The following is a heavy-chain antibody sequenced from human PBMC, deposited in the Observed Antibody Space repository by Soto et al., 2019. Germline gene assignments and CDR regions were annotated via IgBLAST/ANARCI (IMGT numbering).Heavy chain of an antibody. D-gene: IGHD2-2*01. V-gene: IGHV1-46*01. CDR1: GYTFTSYY. CDR3: ARGGGYCSSTSCYLAHDFDY. J-gene: IGHJ4*02. CDR2: INPSGGST. Sequence: RXSVKVSFKASGYTFTSYYMHWVRQAPGQGLEWMGIINPSGGSTSYAQKFQGRVTMTRDTSTSTVYMELSSLRSEDTAVYYCARGGGYCSSTSCYLAHDFDYWGQGTLVTVSS.